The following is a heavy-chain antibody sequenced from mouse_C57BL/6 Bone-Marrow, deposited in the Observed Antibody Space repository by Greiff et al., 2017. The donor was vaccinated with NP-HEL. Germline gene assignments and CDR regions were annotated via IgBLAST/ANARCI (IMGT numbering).Heavy chain of an antibody. Sequence: QVQLKESGAELVRPGASVKLSCKASGYTFTSYGISWVKQRTGQGLEWIGVIYPRSGNTYYNEKFKGKATLTADKSSSTAYMELRSLTSEDSAVYFCAREGLQMMDYGGQGTSIIVSS. D-gene: IGHD2-10*01. CDR3: AREGLQMMDY. J-gene: IGHJ4*01. CDR1: GYTFTSYG. CDR2: IYPRSGNT. V-gene: IGHV1-81*01.